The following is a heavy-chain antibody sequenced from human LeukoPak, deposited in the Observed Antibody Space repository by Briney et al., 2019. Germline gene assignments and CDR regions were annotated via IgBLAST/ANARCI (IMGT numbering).Heavy chain of an antibody. V-gene: IGHV1-2*02. Sequence: ASVKVSCEASGYTFTGYYIHWVRQAPGQGLEWMGWINPNTGGTNYAQKFQGRVTMTTDTSTSTAYMELRSLRSDDTAVYYCARSAFNWFDPWGQGTLVTVSS. CDR2: INPNTGGT. J-gene: IGHJ5*02. CDR3: ARSAFNWFDP. CDR1: GYTFTGYY.